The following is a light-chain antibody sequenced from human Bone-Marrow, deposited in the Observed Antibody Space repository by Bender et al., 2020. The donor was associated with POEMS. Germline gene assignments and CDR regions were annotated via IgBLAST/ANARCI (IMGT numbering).Light chain of an antibody. V-gene: IGLV7-43*01. CDR3: LLHYGGAPFWV. Sequence: QTVVTQEPSLTVSPGGTVTLTCASSTRAVTSGFHPKWFQQKPGQAPRALIYSITNKHSWTPARFSGSLLGGKAALTLSGVQPEDEAEYYCLLHYGGAPFWVFGGGTKLTVL. J-gene: IGLJ3*02. CDR2: SIT. CDR1: TRAVTSGFH.